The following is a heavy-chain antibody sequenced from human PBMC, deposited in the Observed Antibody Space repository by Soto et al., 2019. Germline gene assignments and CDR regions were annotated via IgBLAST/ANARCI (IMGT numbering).Heavy chain of an antibody. CDR2: ITDSGDDT. V-gene: IGHV3-23*01. J-gene: IGHJ4*02. CDR1: GFTFSSYA. Sequence: GGSLRLSCAASGFTFSSYAMSWVRQAPGKGLEWVSAITDSGDDTYYIDSVKGRFTISRDNSKSTLYLQMNSLRAEDTAIYYCAKLGSSSWSPHYYFDYWGQGTLVRLL. CDR3: AKLGSSSWSPHYYFDY. D-gene: IGHD2-2*01.